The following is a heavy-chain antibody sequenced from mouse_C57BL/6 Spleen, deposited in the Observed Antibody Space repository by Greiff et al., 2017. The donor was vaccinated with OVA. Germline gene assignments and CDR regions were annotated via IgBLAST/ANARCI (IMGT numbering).Heavy chain of an antibody. J-gene: IGHJ3*01. Sequence: QVQLQQSGAELVKPGASVKISCKASGYAFSSYWMNWVKQRPGTGLEWIGQIYPGDGDTNYNGKFKGKATLTADKSSSTAYMQRSSLTSEDSAVYFCARRGTTWFAYWGQGTLVTVSA. CDR3: ARRGTTWFAY. CDR1: GYAFSSYW. CDR2: IYPGDGDT. D-gene: IGHD4-1*01. V-gene: IGHV1-80*01.